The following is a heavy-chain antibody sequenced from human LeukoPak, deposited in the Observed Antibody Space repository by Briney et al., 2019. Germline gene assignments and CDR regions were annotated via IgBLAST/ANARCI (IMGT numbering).Heavy chain of an antibody. V-gene: IGHV1-2*06. J-gene: IGHJ3*02. D-gene: IGHD4-17*01. CDR2: INPNSGGT. CDR1: GYTFTGHY. CDR3: ARVDWTVTTDAFDI. Sequence: ASVKVSCKASGYTFTGHYMHWVRQAPGQGLEWMGRINPNSGGTNYAQKFQGRVTMTRDTSISTAYMELSRLRSDDTAVYYCARVDWTVTTDAFDIWGQGTMVTVSS.